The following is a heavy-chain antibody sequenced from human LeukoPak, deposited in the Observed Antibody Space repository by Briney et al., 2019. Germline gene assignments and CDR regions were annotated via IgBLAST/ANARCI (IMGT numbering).Heavy chain of an antibody. CDR3: ARRHDGYLDY. CDR2: IYYSGST. V-gene: IGHV4-59*08. CDR1: GGSISSYY. D-gene: IGHD3-3*01. J-gene: IGHJ4*02. Sequence: SETLSLTCTVSGGSISSYYWSWIRQPPGKGLEWIGYIYYSGSTNYNPSLKSRVSISVDTSKNQFSLKLSSVTAADTAVYYCARRHDGYLDYWGQGTLVTVSS.